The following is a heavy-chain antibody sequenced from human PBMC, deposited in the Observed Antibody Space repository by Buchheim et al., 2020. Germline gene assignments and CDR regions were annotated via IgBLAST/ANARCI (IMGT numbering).Heavy chain of an antibody. V-gene: IGHV3-74*01. J-gene: IGHJ6*02. CDR2: INSDGRTT. Sequence: EVQLVESGGGLVQPGGSLRLSCAASGFTFSSYWMHWVRQAPGKGLVCVARINSDGRTTTYADSVKGRFTISRDNAMNNLYLQMNSLRAEDTAVYYCVTSGSYYYYAMDVWGRGTT. CDR1: GFTFSSYW. D-gene: IGHD3-22*01. CDR3: VTSGSYYYYAMDV.